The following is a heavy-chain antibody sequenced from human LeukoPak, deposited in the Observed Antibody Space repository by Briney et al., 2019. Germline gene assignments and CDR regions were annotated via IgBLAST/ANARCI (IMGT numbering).Heavy chain of an antibody. CDR3: ARARDIWVISYFDY. Sequence: GGSLRLSCAASGFTFSSYWMSWVRQAPGKGLEWVANIKQDGSEKYYVDSVKGRFTISRDNVKNSLYLQMNSLRAEDTAVYYCARARDIWVISYFDYWGQGTLVTVSS. CDR1: GFTFSSYW. V-gene: IGHV3-7*01. J-gene: IGHJ4*02. CDR2: IKQDGSEK. D-gene: IGHD3-22*01.